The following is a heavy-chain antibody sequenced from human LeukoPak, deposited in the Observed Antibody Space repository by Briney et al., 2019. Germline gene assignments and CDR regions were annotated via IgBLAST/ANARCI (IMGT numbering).Heavy chain of an antibody. CDR3: ARDRGVGTNLGFDY. CDR1: GLSVNNKY. V-gene: IGHV3-53*01. J-gene: IGHJ4*02. CDR2: IYSGGST. Sequence: GGSLRLSCAASGLSVNNKYMSWVRQAPGKGLEWVSVIYSGGSTYYADSVTGRFTISRDNSNNTVYLHMNSLRAEDTGVYYCARDRGVGTNLGFDYWGQGTLVIVSS. D-gene: IGHD1-26*01.